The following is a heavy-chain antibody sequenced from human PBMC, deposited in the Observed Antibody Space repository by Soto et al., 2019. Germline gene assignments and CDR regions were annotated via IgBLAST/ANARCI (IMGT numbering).Heavy chain of an antibody. D-gene: IGHD3-9*01. J-gene: IGHJ4*02. Sequence: GGSLRLSCAASGFTFSSYEMNWVRQAPGKGLEWVSYISSSGSTIYYADSVKGRFTISRDNAKNSLYLQMNSLRAEDTAVYYCARGLIPLYYDILTSYFDYWGQGTLVTVSS. CDR3: ARGLIPLYYDILTSYFDY. CDR1: GFTFSSYE. CDR2: ISSSGSTI. V-gene: IGHV3-48*03.